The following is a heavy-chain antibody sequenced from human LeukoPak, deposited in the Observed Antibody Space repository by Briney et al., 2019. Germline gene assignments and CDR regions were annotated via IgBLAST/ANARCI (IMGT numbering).Heavy chain of an antibody. CDR3: ARDRRYFDTGGLGGPDY. D-gene: IGHD2-8*02. CDR2: ISSSSSYI. J-gene: IGHJ4*02. V-gene: IGHV3-21*01. Sequence: GGSLRLSCAASGFPFSTYTMNWVRQAPGKGLEWVSPISSSSSYIYYADSMKGRFTISRDNAKNSLFLQMNNLRAEDTAVYYCARDRRYFDTGGLGGPDYWGQGTLITVSS. CDR1: GFPFSTYT.